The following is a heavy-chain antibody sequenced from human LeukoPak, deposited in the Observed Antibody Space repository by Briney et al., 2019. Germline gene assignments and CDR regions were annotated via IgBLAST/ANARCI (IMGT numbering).Heavy chain of an antibody. J-gene: IGHJ3*02. D-gene: IGHD3-22*01. CDR2: ISYDGSNK. V-gene: IGHV3-30*14. CDR1: GFTFSSYA. CDR3: ARDRPLNYYDSSGPTKEGAFDI. Sequence: GRSLRLSCAASGFTFSSYAMHWVRQAPGKGLEWVAVISYDGSNKYYADSVKGRFTISRDNSKNTLYLQMNSLRAEDTAVYYCARDRPLNYYDSSGPTKEGAFDIWGQGTMVTVSS.